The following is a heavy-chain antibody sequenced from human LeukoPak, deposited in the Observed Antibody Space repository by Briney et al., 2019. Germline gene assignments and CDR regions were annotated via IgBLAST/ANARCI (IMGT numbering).Heavy chain of an antibody. CDR3: ARGRWAIVVRVGAFDI. CDR2: ISGSGGST. D-gene: IGHD3-22*01. Sequence: PGGSLRLSCAASGFTFSSYGMSWVRQAPGKGLEWVSAISGSGGSTYYADSVKGRFTISRDNSKNTLYLQMNSLRAEDTAVYYCARGRWAIVVRVGAFDIWGQGTMVTVSS. V-gene: IGHV3-23*01. CDR1: GFTFSSYG. J-gene: IGHJ3*02.